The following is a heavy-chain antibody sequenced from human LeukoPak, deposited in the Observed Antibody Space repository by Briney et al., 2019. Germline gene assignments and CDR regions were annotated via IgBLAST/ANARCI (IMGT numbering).Heavy chain of an antibody. J-gene: IGHJ4*02. D-gene: IGHD5-18*01. CDR1: GFTVSSNY. CDR3: ATYRQVLLPFES. CDR2: IRYDGSDT. V-gene: IGHV3-30*02. Sequence: SGGSLRLSCAASGFTVSSNYMSWVRQAPGKGLEWVAFIRYDGSDTYYADSVKGRFTISRDNSKNTLYLQMNSLRAEDTAIYYCATYRQVLLPFESWGQGTLVTVSS.